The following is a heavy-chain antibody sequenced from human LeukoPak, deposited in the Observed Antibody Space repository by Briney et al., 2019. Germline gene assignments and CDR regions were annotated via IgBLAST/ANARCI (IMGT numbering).Heavy chain of an antibody. J-gene: IGHJ6*03. V-gene: IGHV4-34*01. CDR1: GGSFSGYY. CDR3: ASGRKYSSSWYDYYYYYYMDV. CDR2: INHSGST. Sequence: SETLSLTCAVYGGSFSGYYWSWIRQPPGKGLEWIGEINHSGSTNYNPSLKSRVTISVDTSKNQFSLKLSSVTAADTAVYYCASGRKYSSSWYDYYYYYYMDVWGKGTTVTVSS. D-gene: IGHD6-13*01.